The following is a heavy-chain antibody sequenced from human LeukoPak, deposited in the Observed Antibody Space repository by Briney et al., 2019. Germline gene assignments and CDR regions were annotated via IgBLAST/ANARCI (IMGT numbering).Heavy chain of an antibody. CDR3: AKDKSIAAAGLFDY. CDR1: GFTFSSYG. J-gene: IGHJ4*02. D-gene: IGHD6-13*01. Sequence: QSGGSLRLSGAASGFTFSSYGMHWVRQAPGKGLEWVAFIRYDGSNKYYADSVKGRFTISRDNSKNTLYLQMNSLRAEGTAVYYCAKDKSIAAAGLFDYWGRGALVTVSS. V-gene: IGHV3-30*02. CDR2: IRYDGSNK.